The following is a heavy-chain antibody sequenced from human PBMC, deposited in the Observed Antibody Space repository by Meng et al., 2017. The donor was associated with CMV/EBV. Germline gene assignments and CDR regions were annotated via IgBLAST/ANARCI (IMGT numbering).Heavy chain of an antibody. CDR1: VKTFTSYY. J-gene: IGHJ4*02. CDR3: AEGDYGDAQV. CDR2: INPSGGST. V-gene: IGHV1-46*01. D-gene: IGHD4-17*01. Sequence: VNAGVEVKNPGAARKGSCKAFVKTFTSYYMHWVRQAPGQGLEWMGIINPSGGSTSYAQKFQGRVTMTRDTSTSTVYMELSSLRSEDTAVYYCAEGDYGDAQVWGQGTLVTVSS.